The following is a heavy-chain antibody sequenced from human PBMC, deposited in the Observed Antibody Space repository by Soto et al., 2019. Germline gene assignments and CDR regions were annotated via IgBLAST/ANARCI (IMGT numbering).Heavy chain of an antibody. CDR3: AKVLSSQPYYGMDV. Sequence: PGGSLRLSCAASGFTFSSYAMSWVRQAPGKGLEWVSAISGSGGSTYYADSVKGRFTISGDNSKNTLYLQMNSLRAEDTAVYYCAKVLSSQPYYGMDVWGQGTTVTVSS. CDR1: GFTFSSYA. CDR2: ISGSGGST. V-gene: IGHV3-23*01. D-gene: IGHD2-15*01. J-gene: IGHJ6*02.